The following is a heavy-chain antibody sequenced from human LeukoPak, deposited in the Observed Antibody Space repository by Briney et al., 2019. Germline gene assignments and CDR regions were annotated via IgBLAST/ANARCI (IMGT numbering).Heavy chain of an antibody. CDR1: GGSISSSSYY. CDR3: ARGRSSWGWFDP. V-gene: IGHV4-39*01. D-gene: IGHD6-13*01. Sequence: SETLSLTCTVSGGSISSSSYYWGWIRQPPGKGLEWIGSIYYSGSTYYNPSLKSRVTISVDTSKNQFSLKLSSVTAADTAVYYCARGRSSWGWFDPWGQGTLVTVSS. J-gene: IGHJ5*02. CDR2: IYYSGST.